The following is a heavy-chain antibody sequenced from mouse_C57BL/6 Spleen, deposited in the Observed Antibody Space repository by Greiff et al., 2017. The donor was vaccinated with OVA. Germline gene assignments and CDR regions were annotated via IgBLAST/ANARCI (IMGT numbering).Heavy chain of an antibody. V-gene: IGHV1-80*01. CDR1: GYAFSSYW. J-gene: IGHJ2*01. CDR3: ARGAVRAYSNSYYFDY. Sequence: QVQLQQSGAELVKPGASVQISCKASGYAFSSYWMNWVKQRPGKGLEWIGQIYPGDGDTNYNGKFKGKATLTADKSSSTAYMQRSSLTSEDSAVYFCARGAVRAYSNSYYFDYWGQGTTLTVSS. D-gene: IGHD2-5*01. CDR2: IYPGDGDT.